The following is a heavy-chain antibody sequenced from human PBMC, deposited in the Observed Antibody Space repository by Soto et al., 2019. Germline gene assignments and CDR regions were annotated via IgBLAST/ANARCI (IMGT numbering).Heavy chain of an antibody. CDR1: GFTFSDYY. CDR2: ISSSSSHT. Sequence: GGSLRLSCAASGFTFSDYYMSWIRQAPGKGLEWVSYISSSSSHTNYADSVKGRFTISRDNAKNSLYLQMNSLRAEDTAVYYCARDPGYSSGWYHAPFDYWGQGTLVTVSS. V-gene: IGHV3-11*06. D-gene: IGHD6-19*01. J-gene: IGHJ4*02. CDR3: ARDPGYSSGWYHAPFDY.